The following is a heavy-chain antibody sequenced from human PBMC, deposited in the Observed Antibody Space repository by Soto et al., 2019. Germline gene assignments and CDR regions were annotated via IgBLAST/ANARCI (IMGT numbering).Heavy chain of an antibody. Sequence: LRLSCAASGFTFNYYGMYWVRQAPGKGLEWVAIISYDGSNKYYADSVKGRFTISRDNSKNTLYLQMNSLRAEDTGVYFCAKDHFYRMGGAYYYYYGMDVWGQGTTVTVSS. V-gene: IGHV3-30*18. CDR1: GFTFNYYG. CDR2: ISYDGSNK. CDR3: AKDHFYRMGGAYYYYYGMDV. D-gene: IGHD3-16*01. J-gene: IGHJ6*02.